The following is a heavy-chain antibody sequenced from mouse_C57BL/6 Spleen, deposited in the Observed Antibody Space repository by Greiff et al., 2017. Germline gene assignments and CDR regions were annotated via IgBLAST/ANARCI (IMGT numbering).Heavy chain of an antibody. CDR1: GYTITSYW. V-gene: IGHV1-55*01. CDR3: ASVGLNEAIDY. J-gene: IGHJ4*01. D-gene: IGHD3-2*02. CDR2: IYPGSGST. Sequence: QVQLQQPGAELVKPGASVKMSCKASGYTITSYWLNWVKQRPGHGLAWIGDIYPGSGSTNYNEKFKSKATLTVDPSSSTADMKLCSLTTENSSVEYGASVGLNEAIDYWGQGTSVTVSA.